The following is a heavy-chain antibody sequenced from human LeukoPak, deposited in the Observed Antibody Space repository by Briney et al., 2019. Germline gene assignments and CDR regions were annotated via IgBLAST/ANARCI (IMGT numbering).Heavy chain of an antibody. J-gene: IGHJ4*02. CDR2: ISSSSSYI. CDR1: GFTFSSYS. Sequence: GRSLRLSCAASGFTFSSYSMNWVRQAPGKGLEWVSSISSSSSYIYYADSVKGRFTISRDNAKNSLYLQMTSLRAEDTAVYYCARDRSSGWYFDYWGQGTLVTVSS. V-gene: IGHV3-21*01. CDR3: ARDRSSGWYFDY. D-gene: IGHD6-19*01.